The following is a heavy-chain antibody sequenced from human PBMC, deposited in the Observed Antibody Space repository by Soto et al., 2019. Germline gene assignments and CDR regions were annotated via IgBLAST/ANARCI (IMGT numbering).Heavy chain of an antibody. V-gene: IGHV4-38-2*01. J-gene: IGHJ4*02. CDR1: SFSISSGYY. D-gene: IGHD2-2*01. Sequence: PSETLSLTCAVSSFSISSGYYWGWVRQPPGKGLEWIGSIYHSGTTNYSPSLKSRVTISIDTSKNQFSLTLRSVTAADAAVYYCASCVGTACYPPWGLQLFDLWGQGSLVTVSS. CDR2: IYHSGTT. CDR3: ASCVGTACYPPWGLQLFDL.